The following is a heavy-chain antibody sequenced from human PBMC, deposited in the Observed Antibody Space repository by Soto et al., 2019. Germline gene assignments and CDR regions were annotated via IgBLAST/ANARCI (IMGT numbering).Heavy chain of an antibody. CDR1: GASVGSGGYY. Sequence: PSETLSLTCTVSGASVGSGGYYWSWIRQVPGKGLEWIGYIKYSGTTHYSPSVKSRVNLSFDKSKNQVFLNLSFVTGADTAVYFCARDVRDTGYSYWFDPWGQGILVTVS. V-gene: IGHV4-31*03. D-gene: IGHD3-9*01. J-gene: IGHJ5*02. CDR3: ARDVRDTGYSYWFDP. CDR2: IKYSGTT.